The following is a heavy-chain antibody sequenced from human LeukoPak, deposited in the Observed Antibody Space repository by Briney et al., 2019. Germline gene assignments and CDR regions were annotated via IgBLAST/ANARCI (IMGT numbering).Heavy chain of an antibody. CDR1: GFTFSSYG. CDR2: IWYDGSNK. J-gene: IGHJ4*02. V-gene: IGHV3-33*01. CDR3: ARARSGSYLDY. D-gene: IGHD1-26*01. Sequence: GGSLRLSCAASGFTFSSYGMHWVRQAPGKGLEWVAVIWYDGSNKYYADSVKGRFTISRDNSKNTLYLQMSSLRDEDTAVYYCARARSGSYLDYWGQGTLVTVSS.